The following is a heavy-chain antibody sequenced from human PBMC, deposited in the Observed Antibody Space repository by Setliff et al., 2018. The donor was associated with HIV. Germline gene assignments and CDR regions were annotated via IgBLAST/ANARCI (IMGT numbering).Heavy chain of an antibody. J-gene: IGHJ5*02. CDR2: ISAHNGRI. V-gene: IGHV1-18*01. CDR3: ARGHCNSDKCWYTWFDP. D-gene: IGHD2-2*01. Sequence: GASVKVSCKASGYTFSDYGISWVRQAPGQGLEWMGWISAHNGRINYAQKFQGRVTMTTDRSTSTAYMELRSLRSDDTAVYYCARGHCNSDKCWYTWFDPWGQGTLVTVSS. CDR1: GYTFSDYG.